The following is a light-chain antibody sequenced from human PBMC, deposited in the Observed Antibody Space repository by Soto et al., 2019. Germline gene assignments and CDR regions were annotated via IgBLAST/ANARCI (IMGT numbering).Light chain of an antibody. CDR1: QSISSW. V-gene: IGKV1-5*03. CDR2: KAS. J-gene: IGKJ1*01. Sequence: DIQMTQSPSTLSASVGDRVTITCRASQSISSWLAWYQQKPGKAPKRLIYKASSQESGVPPRFSGSGSGTEFTISISSQARDDFATYYSQQNNSLWTFDHGTKVEFK. CDR3: QQNNSLWT.